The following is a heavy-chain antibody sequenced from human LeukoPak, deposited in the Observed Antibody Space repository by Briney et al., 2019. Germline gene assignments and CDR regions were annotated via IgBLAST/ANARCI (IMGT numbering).Heavy chain of an antibody. CDR3: AKRVSAGFPPAHDF. D-gene: IGHD6-19*01. V-gene: IGHV3-7*05. Sequence: PGGSLRLSCVGSGFMFRTYWMSWVRQAPGKGLEWVANIKQDGSVKNYGDSVRGRFTVSRDNSENSVYLQMNSLRGEDTAVYYCAKRVSAGFPPAHDFWGQGTLVTVSS. J-gene: IGHJ4*02. CDR1: GFMFRTYW. CDR2: IKQDGSVK.